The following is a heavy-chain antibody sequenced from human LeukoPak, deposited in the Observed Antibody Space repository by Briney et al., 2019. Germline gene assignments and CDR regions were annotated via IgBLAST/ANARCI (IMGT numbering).Heavy chain of an antibody. J-gene: IGHJ4*02. V-gene: IGHV1-2*02. CDR3: AREPRVGESTSTF. D-gene: IGHD3-16*01. Sequence: ASVKVSCKASGYTFTGYYMHWVRQAPGQGLEWMGWINPNSGGTNYAQKFRDRLTISADASARTAYLELSSLTSDDTAVYYCAREPRVGESTSTFWGQGTLVTVSS. CDR2: INPNSGGT. CDR1: GYTFTGYY.